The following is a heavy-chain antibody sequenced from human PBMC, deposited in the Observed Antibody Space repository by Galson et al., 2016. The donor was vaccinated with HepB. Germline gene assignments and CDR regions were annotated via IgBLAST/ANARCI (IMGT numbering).Heavy chain of an antibody. V-gene: IGHV3-20*04. D-gene: IGHD3-22*01. J-gene: IGHJ3*02. CDR3: AKSSGYYFVDSFDM. CDR1: GFTFDDYG. CDR2: IHWSRGTT. Sequence: SLRLSCAASGFTFDDYGMNWARHVPGKGLEWVSGIHWSRGTTNYVDSVKGRFTISRDNAKNSLYLQMNSMTAGETALYYCAKSSGYYFVDSFDMWGQGTMVTVSS.